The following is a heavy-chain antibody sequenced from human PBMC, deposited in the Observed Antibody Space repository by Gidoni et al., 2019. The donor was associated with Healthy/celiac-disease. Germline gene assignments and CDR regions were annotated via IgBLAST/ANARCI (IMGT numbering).Heavy chain of an antibody. CDR1: RGTFSRSA. CDR2: IIPILGIA. J-gene: IGHJ4*02. Sequence: QVQLVPSVAEVKKPGSSVMVSCKASRGTFSRSAISWVRQAPGQGLEWMGRIIPILGIANYAQKFQGRVTITADKSTSTAYMELSSLRSEDTAVYYCARGGIAAAGTKHPDYWGQGTLVTVSS. CDR3: ARGGIAAAGTKHPDY. D-gene: IGHD6-13*01. V-gene: IGHV1-69*04.